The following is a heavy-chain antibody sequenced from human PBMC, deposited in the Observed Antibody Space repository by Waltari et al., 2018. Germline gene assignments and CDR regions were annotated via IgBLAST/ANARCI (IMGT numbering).Heavy chain of an antibody. D-gene: IGHD2-2*02. CDR3: AKDAFGNTYLDF. V-gene: IGHV3-30*02. CDR1: GFTFSSFG. Sequence: QVNLVESGGGVVEPGGSLRLPCATSGFTFSSFGMHLVRQAPGKGLEWVALIWFDGSDKFYADSVRGRFTISRDNSARTLYLDMDSLRLDDTAMYYCAKDAFGNTYLDFWGQGTLVTVSS. CDR2: IWFDGSDK. J-gene: IGHJ4*02.